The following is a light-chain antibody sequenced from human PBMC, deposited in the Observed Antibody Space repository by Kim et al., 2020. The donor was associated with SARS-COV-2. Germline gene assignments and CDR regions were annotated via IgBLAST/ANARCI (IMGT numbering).Light chain of an antibody. J-gene: IGKJ1*01. CDR3: QQYGSSPWT. V-gene: IGKV3-20*01. CDR2: AAS. CDR1: QSVSCSY. Sequence: SPGESATLSCRASQSVSCSYLAWYQQKPGQAPRLLIYAASSRATGIPDRFSGSGSGTDFTLTISRLEPEDFAVYYCQQYGSSPWTFGQGTKVDIK.